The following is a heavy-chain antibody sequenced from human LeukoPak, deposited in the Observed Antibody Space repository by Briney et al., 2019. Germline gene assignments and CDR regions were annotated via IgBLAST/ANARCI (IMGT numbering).Heavy chain of an antibody. V-gene: IGHV3-7*01. Sequence: GGSLRLSCAASGFTFSSYWMIWVRQAPWKGPEWVANIKPDGSEKYYVDSVKGRFTISRDNAKNSLYLQMNSLRAEDTAVYYCARGRGYCSSTSCYLIDFWGQGTLVTVSS. CDR1: GFTFSSYW. J-gene: IGHJ4*02. D-gene: IGHD2-2*01. CDR3: ARGRGYCSSTSCYLIDF. CDR2: IKPDGSEK.